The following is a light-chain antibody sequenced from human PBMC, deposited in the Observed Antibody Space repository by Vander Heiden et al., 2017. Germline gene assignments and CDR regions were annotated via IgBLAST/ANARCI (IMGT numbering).Light chain of an antibody. CDR1: SLGDKY. Sequence: YVLTQPPSVSVFPGQPASITCPGDSLGDKYACWSQQKSGQSPVRVIDQDSKRSSGIPERFSGTNSGNTATLTSSGTDEMDAAYYYCQGGDSSTAVVFGGGTKLNVL. CDR3: QGGDSSTAVV. V-gene: IGLV3-1*01. J-gene: IGLJ2*01. CDR2: QDS.